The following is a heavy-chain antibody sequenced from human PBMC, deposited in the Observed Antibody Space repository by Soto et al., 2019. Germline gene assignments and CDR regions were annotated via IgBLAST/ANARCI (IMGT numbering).Heavy chain of an antibody. J-gene: IGHJ4*02. CDR1: GGSFSDYD. D-gene: IGHD6-19*01. Sequence: SETLSLTCGVYGGSFSDYDWSWICQPPGKGLEWIGEINHSGSTNYNPSLKSRVTISVDTSKNQFSLKLSSVTAADTAVYYCARAFHSSGWFVDSWGQGTLVTVS. CDR3: ARAFHSSGWFVDS. CDR2: INHSGST. V-gene: IGHV4-34*01.